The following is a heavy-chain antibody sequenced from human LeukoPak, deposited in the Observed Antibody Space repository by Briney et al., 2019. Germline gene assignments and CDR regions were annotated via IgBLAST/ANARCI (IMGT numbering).Heavy chain of an antibody. J-gene: IGHJ4*02. CDR3: ARGRPRLRYFDWLSGDLDY. V-gene: IGHV4-30-4*01. CDR1: VGSISSGDYY. D-gene: IGHD3-9*01. CDR2: IYYSGST. Sequence: PSETLSLTCTVSVGSISSGDYYWSWIRQPPGKGLEWIGYIYYSGSTYYNPSLKSRVTISVDTSKNQFSRKLSSVTDADTAVYYCARGRPRLRYFDWLSGDLDYWGQGTLVTVSS.